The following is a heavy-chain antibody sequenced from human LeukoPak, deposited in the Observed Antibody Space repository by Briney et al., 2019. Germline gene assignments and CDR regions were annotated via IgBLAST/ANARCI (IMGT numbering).Heavy chain of an antibody. CDR1: SGSVNSYY. V-gene: IGHV4-59*02. D-gene: IGHD3-22*01. J-gene: IGHJ5*02. CDR2: IYYSGST. Sequence: SETLSLTCTVSSGSVNSYYWSWIRQPPGKGLEWIGYIYYSGSTNYNPSLKSRVTISVDTSKNQFSLKLSSVTAADTAVYYCARCSTYYYDSSLVWFDPWGQGTLVTVSS. CDR3: ARCSTYYYDSSLVWFDP.